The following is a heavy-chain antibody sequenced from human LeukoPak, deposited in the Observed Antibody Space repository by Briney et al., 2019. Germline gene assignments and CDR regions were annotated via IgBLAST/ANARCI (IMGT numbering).Heavy chain of an antibody. Sequence: ASVKVSCKASGYTLTSYGISWVRQAPGQGLEWMGWISAYNGNTNYAQKLQGRVTMTTDTSTSTAYMELRSLRSDDTAVYYCANAGILRYYYDSSGYTDYWGQGTLVTVSS. CDR1: GYTLTSYG. CDR3: ANAGILRYYYDSSGYTDY. D-gene: IGHD3-22*01. V-gene: IGHV1-18*01. J-gene: IGHJ4*02. CDR2: ISAYNGNT.